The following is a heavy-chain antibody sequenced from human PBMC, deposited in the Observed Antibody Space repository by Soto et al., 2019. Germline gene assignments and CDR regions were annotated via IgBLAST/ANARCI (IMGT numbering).Heavy chain of an antibody. V-gene: IGHV4-30-4*01. D-gene: IGHD4-17*01. CDR1: GGSISSGDYY. Sequence: QVQLQESGPGLVKPSQTLSLTCTVSGGSISSGDYYWSWIRQPPGKGLEWIGYIYYSGSTYYNPSLKSRVTISVDTSKNQFSLKLSSVTAADTAVYYCAREGTVTPFRCYYYGMDVWGQGTTVTVSS. J-gene: IGHJ6*02. CDR2: IYYSGST. CDR3: AREGTVTPFRCYYYGMDV.